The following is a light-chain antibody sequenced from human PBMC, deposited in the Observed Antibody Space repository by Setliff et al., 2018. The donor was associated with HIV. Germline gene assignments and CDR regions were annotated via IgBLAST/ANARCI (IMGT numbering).Light chain of an antibody. CDR1: SSDVGGYYS. CDR2: DVS. V-gene: IGLV2-14*03. CDR3: SSYTSTSTLFV. J-gene: IGLJ1*01. Sequence: SVLTQPASVSGSPGQSITISCTGISSDVGGYYSVSWYQQHPGKAPKLMIYDVSNRPSGVSNRFSGSKSGNTASLTISGLQAEDEADYYCSSYTSTSTLFVFGTGTKVTVL.